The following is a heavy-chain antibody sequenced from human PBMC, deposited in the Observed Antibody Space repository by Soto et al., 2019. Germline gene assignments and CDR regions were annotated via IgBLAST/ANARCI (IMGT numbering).Heavy chain of an antibody. CDR2: ISGSGGST. Sequence: EVQLLESGGGLVQPGGSLRLSCAASGFTFSSYAMSWVRQAPGKGLEWVSAISGSGGSTYYADSVKGRFTISRDNSKNTLYPRMNSVRAEDTAVYYCAKWGRASIAARTERGDYWGQGTLVTVSS. J-gene: IGHJ4*02. D-gene: IGHD6-6*01. CDR1: GFTFSSYA. V-gene: IGHV3-23*01. CDR3: AKWGRASIAARTERGDY.